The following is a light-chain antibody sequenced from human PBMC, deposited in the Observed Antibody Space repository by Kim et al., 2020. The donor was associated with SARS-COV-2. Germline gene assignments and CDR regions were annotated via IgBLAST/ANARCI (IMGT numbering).Light chain of an antibody. CDR1: SGSIASSD. CDR3: QSYDSSNWV. V-gene: IGLV6-57*03. CDR2: EDN. J-gene: IGLJ3*02. Sequence: GKTVTISCTRSSGSIASSDVQWYQQRPGSAPTTVIYEDNQRPSGVPDRFSGSIDSSSNSASLTISGLKTEDEADYYCQSYDSSNWVFGGGTQLTVL.